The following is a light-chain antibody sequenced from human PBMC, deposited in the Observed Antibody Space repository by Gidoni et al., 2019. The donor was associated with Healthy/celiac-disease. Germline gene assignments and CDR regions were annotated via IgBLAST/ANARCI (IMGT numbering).Light chain of an antibody. V-gene: IGKV1-5*03. Sequence: DIQMTQSPSTLSASVGDRVTITCRPSQSISSWLAWYQQKPGKAPKLLIYKASSLESGVPSRFSGSGSGTEFTLTISSLQPDDFATYYCQQYNSYSWTFXQXTKVEIK. J-gene: IGKJ1*01. CDR2: KAS. CDR3: QQYNSYSWT. CDR1: QSISSW.